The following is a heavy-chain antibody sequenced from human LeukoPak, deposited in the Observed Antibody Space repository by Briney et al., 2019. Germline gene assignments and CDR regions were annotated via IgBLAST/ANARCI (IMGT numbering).Heavy chain of an antibody. D-gene: IGHD2-2*01. CDR2: ISWNSGSI. J-gene: IGHJ5*01. V-gene: IGHV3-9*01. CDR3: ARGSSTFDS. CDR1: GFTFDDYA. Sequence: PGGSLRLSCAASGFTFDDYAMHWVRQAPGKGLEWVSGISWNSGSIGYADSVKGRFTISRDNAKNSLYLQMNSLRAEDTAVYYCARGSSTFDSWGQGTLVTVSS.